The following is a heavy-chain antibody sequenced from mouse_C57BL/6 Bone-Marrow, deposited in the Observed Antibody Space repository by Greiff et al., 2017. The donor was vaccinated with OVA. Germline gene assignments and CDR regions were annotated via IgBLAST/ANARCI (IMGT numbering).Heavy chain of an antibody. CDR1: GFTFTDYY. Sequence: EVNVVESGGGLVQPGASLRLSCAASGFTFTDYYMSWVRQPPGKAPEWLALIRNKSNGYTTEYTASVKGRFTISRDNSQNILYLQMNTLRAEDSATYYYVKAAYYYGSSLYYAMDYWGQGASVTVSS. J-gene: IGHJ4*01. CDR2: IRNKSNGYTT. D-gene: IGHD1-1*01. V-gene: IGHV7-4*01. CDR3: VKAAYYYGSSLYYAMDY.